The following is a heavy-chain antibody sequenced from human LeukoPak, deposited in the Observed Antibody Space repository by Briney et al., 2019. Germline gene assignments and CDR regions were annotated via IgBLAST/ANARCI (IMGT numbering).Heavy chain of an antibody. V-gene: IGHV4-34*01. D-gene: IGHD3-3*01. CDR2: INHSGST. CDR1: GGSFSGYY. CDR3: ARGVYDFWSGYYTANYYYYGMDV. Sequence: SETLSLTCAVYGGSFSGYYWSWIRQPPGKGLEWIGEINHSGSTNYNPSLKSRVTISVDTSKNQFSLKLSSVTAADTAVYYCARGVYDFWSGYYTANYYYYGMDVWGQGTTVTVSS. J-gene: IGHJ6*02.